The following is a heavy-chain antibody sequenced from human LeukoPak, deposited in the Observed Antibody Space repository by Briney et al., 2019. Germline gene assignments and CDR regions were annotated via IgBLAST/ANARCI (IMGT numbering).Heavy chain of an antibody. CDR2: ISWDGGST. J-gene: IGHJ5*02. V-gene: IGHV3-43D*04. Sequence: GGSLRLSCAASGFTFDDYAMHWARQAPGKGLEWVSLISWDGGSTYYADSVKGRFTISRDNSKNSLYLQMNSPRAVDTALYYCAKDKGPWGQGTLVTVSS. CDR3: AKDKGP. CDR1: GFTFDDYA.